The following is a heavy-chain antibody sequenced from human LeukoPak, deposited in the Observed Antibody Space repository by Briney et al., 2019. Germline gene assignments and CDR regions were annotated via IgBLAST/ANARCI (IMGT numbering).Heavy chain of an antibody. J-gene: IGHJ6*03. Sequence: PSETLSLTCTVSGGSISSYYWSWIRQPAGKGLEWIGRIYTSGSTNYNPSLKSRATMSVDTSKNQFSLKLSSVTAADTAVYYCARDWRGTAPSYYMDVWGKGTTVTVSS. D-gene: IGHD1-1*01. V-gene: IGHV4-4*07. CDR2: IYTSGST. CDR1: GGSISSYY. CDR3: ARDWRGTAPSYYMDV.